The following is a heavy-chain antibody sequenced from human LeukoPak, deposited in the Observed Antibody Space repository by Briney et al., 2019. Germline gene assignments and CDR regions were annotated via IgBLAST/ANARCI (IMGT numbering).Heavy chain of an antibody. CDR3: ARENPLSYYYYYMDV. V-gene: IGHV3-74*01. CDR1: GFTFSSYW. Sequence: GGSLRLSCAASGFTFSSYWMHWVRQGPGKGLVWVSRINSDGSSTSYADSVKGRFTISRDNAKNTLYLQMNSLRAEDTAVYYCARENPLSYYYYYMDVWGKGITVTISS. J-gene: IGHJ6*03. CDR2: INSDGSST.